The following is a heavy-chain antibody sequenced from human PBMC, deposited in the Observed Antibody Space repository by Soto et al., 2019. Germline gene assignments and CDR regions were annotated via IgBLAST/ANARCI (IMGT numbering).Heavy chain of an antibody. V-gene: IGHV4-59*01. CDR1: GGSISSYY. CDR2: IYYSGST. J-gene: IGHJ5*02. D-gene: IGHD2-15*01. Sequence: QVQLQESGPGLVKPSETLSLTCTVSGGSISSYYWSWIRQPPGKGLEWIGYIYYSGSTNYNPSLKSRVTISVDTSKNQFYLKLSSVTAADTAVYYCARYFSGGSCYLDPWGQGTLVTVSS. CDR3: ARYFSGGSCYLDP.